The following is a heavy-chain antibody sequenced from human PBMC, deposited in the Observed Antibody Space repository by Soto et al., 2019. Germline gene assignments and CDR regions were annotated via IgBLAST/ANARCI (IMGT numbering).Heavy chain of an antibody. V-gene: IGHV4-59*08. J-gene: IGHJ5*02. Sequence: SETLSLTCTVSGGSISSYYWSWIRQPPGKGLEWIGYIYHSGSTNYNPSLKSRVTISVDTSKNQFSLKLSSVTAADTAVYYCARQGIAVAQDWFAPWGQGTLVTVSS. CDR2: IYHSGST. D-gene: IGHD6-19*01. CDR3: ARQGIAVAQDWFAP. CDR1: GGSISSYY.